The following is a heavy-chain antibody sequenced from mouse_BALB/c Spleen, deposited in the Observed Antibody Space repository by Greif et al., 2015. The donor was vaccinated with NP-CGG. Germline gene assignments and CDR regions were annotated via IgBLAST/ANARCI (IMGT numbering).Heavy chain of an antibody. V-gene: IGHV5-9-3*01. CDR3: AIRENVFDY. J-gene: IGHJ2*01. Sequence: EAHLVESGGGFVKPGGSLKLSCAASGFTFSSYAMSWVRQTPEKRLEWVATISSGGSYTYYPDSVKGRFTISRDNAKNTPYLQMSSLRSEDTAMYYCAIRENVFDYWGQGTTLTVSS. CDR1: GFTFSSYA. CDR2: ISSGGSYT.